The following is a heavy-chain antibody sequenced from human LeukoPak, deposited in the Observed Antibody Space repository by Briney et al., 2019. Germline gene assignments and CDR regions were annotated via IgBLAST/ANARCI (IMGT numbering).Heavy chain of an antibody. CDR1: GYTFTSYY. J-gene: IGHJ6*02. D-gene: IGHD3-3*01. Sequence: ASVKVSCKAPGYTFTSYYMHWVRQAPGQGLEWMGIINPSGGSTSYAQKFQGRVTMTRDTSTSTAYMELSSLRSEDTAVYYCARDQNDFWSGYLYYYYYGMDVWGQGTTVTVSS. CDR3: ARDQNDFWSGYLYYYYYGMDV. CDR2: INPSGGST. V-gene: IGHV1-46*01.